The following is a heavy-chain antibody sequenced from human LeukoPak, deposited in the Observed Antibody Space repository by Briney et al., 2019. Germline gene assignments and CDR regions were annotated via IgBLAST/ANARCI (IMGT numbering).Heavy chain of an antibody. V-gene: IGHV1-69*13. Sequence: ASVKVSCKASGGTFSSYAISWVRQAPGQGLEWMGGIIPIFGTANYAQKFQGRVTITADESTSTAYMELSSLRSEDTAVYYCARKVRACSSTSCYGLNDYWGQGTLVTVSS. CDR1: GGTFSSYA. J-gene: IGHJ4*02. D-gene: IGHD2-2*01. CDR2: IIPIFGTA. CDR3: ARKVRACSSTSCYGLNDY.